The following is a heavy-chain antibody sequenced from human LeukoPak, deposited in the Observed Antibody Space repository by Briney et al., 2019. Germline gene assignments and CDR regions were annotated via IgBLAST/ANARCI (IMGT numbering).Heavy chain of an antibody. CDR1: EVIVCNYY. V-gene: IGHV3-66*01. CDR2: IYSGSST. D-gene: IGHD2-2*01. Sequence: GGCLRLSRAPSEVIVCNYYMSWVRPAPREGLEWGSVIYSGSSTYYADSVKGRFTISRDNSKNTLYLQMNSLRAEDTAVYYCARGPAAITYYYYYYMDVWGKGTTVTVSS. CDR3: ARGPAAITYYYYYYMDV. J-gene: IGHJ6*03.